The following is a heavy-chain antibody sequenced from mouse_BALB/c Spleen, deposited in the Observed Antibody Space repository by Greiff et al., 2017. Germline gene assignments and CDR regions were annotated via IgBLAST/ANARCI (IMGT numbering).Heavy chain of an antibody. Sequence: QVQLQQSGAELVRPGSSVKISCKASGYAFSSYWMNWVKQRPGQGLEWIGQIYPGDGDTNYNGKFKGKATLTADKSSSTAYMQLSSLTSEDSAVYFCARVGSVYARYFAVWGAGTPVTASP. CDR2: IYPGDGDT. D-gene: IGHD1-2*01. CDR1: GYAFSSYW. V-gene: IGHV1-80*01. J-gene: IGHJ1*01. CDR3: ARVGSVYARYFAV.